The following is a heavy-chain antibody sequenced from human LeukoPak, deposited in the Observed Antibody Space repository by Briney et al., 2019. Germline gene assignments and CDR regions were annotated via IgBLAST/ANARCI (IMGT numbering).Heavy chain of an antibody. CDR2: ISSRGSTI. D-gene: IGHD3-10*01. CDR3: ARDRYGSGRRYYYGMDV. Sequence: TRGSLRLSCVAPGFTFSDYYMSWIRQGPGEGLGWVSSISSRGSTIYYADSVKGRFTISRDNAKNSLYLQMNRLRAEDTAVYYCARDRYGSGRRYYYGMDVWGQGTTVTVSS. CDR1: GFTFSDYY. J-gene: IGHJ6*02. V-gene: IGHV3-11*01.